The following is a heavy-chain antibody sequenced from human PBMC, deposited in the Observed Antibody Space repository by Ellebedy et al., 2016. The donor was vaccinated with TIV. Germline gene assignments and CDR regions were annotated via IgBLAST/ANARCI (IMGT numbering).Heavy chain of an antibody. CDR3: ARDRDCGSYYDY. D-gene: IGHD1-26*01. CDR2: LGQDGTGK. Sequence: GESLKISCAASGFTFSTYCMTWVRQAPGKGLEWVANLGQDGTGKYYVDSVEGRVTISRDNAKNSLYLQMNSLRVEDTAVYYCARDRDCGSYYDYWGQGTLVTVSS. CDR1: GFTFSTYC. J-gene: IGHJ4*02. V-gene: IGHV3-7*01.